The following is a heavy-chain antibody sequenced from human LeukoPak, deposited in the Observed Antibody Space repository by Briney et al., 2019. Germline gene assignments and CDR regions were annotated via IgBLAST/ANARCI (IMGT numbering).Heavy chain of an antibody. CDR1: GGSISRDDYY. V-gene: IGHV4-31*03. D-gene: IGHD3-22*01. CDR2: IYYSGST. Sequence: SQTLSLTCSVSGGSISRDDYYWSWIRQYPGRGLEWIGYIYYSGSTFYNPSLKSRVTISVDTSKNQFSLKLSSVTAADTAVYYCARVAVYYDSSGYLPPYFDYWGQGTLVTVSS. J-gene: IGHJ4*02. CDR3: ARVAVYYDSSGYLPPYFDY.